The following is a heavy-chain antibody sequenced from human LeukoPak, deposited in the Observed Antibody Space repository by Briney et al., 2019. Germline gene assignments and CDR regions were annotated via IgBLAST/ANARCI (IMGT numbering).Heavy chain of an antibody. CDR2: IYYSGST. V-gene: IGHV4-59*08. CDR1: GGSISGYF. J-gene: IGHJ4*02. D-gene: IGHD1-1*01. Sequence: KASETLSLTCTVSGGSISGYFWSWIRQPPGKGLECIGYIYYSGSTNYHPFLKSRVTISLDASKNQFSLNLSSVTAADTAVYYCARLRVHHEGLDSWGQGALVTVSS. CDR3: ARLRVHHEGLDS.